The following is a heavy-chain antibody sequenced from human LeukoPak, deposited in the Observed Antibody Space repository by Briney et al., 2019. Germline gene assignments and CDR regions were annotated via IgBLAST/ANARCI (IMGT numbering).Heavy chain of an antibody. CDR3: ASQYYDFWSGYLKNWFDP. Sequence: SENLSLTCTVSGGSISSYYWSWIRQPPGKGLEWIGYIYYSGSTNYNPSLKSRVTISVDTSKNQFSLKLSSVTAADTAVYYCASQYYDFWSGYLKNWFDPWGQGTLVTVSS. CDR1: GGSISSYY. V-gene: IGHV4-59*01. CDR2: IYYSGST. J-gene: IGHJ5*02. D-gene: IGHD3-3*01.